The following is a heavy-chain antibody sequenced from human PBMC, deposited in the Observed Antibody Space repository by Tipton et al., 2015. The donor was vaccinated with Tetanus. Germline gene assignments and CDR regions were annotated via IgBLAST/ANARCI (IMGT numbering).Heavy chain of an antibody. Sequence: SLRLSCAASGFTFSSYAMHWVRQAPGKGLEWVAVISYDGSNKYYADSVKGRFTISRDNSKNTLYLQRNSLRAGDTAVYYCGRGGGEYGMDVWGQGTTVTVSS. CDR1: GFTFSSYA. D-gene: IGHD4-17*01. CDR2: ISYDGSNK. J-gene: IGHJ6*02. V-gene: IGHV3-30-3*01. CDR3: GRGGGEYGMDV.